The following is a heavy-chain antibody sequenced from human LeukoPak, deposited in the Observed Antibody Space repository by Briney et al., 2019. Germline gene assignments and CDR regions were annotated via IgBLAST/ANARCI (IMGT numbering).Heavy chain of an antibody. CDR3: ARADCSGSTCYLRRSWFDP. V-gene: IGHV3-21*01. CDR1: GFTFSSFD. CDR2: ISTSSRYI. Sequence: PGGSLRLSCAASGFTFSSFDMNWVRQAPGKGLEWVSSISTSSRYIYCRDSVKGRFTISRDDAKNSLYLQMNSLRVEDTAVYYCARADCSGSTCYLRRSWFDPWGQGTLVTVSS. J-gene: IGHJ5*02. D-gene: IGHD2-2*01.